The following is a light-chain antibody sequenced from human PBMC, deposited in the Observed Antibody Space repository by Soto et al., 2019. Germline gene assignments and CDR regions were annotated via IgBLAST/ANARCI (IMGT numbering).Light chain of an antibody. CDR1: QGISSY. CDR2: AAS. Sequence: DIQLTQSPSFLSASVGDRVTITCRASQGISSYLAWYQQKPGKAPKLLTYAASTLQSGVPSRFSGSGSGREFTLTISSLQPEDFATYYCQQLNSYPPYTFGQGTKLEIK. V-gene: IGKV1-9*01. CDR3: QQLNSYPPYT. J-gene: IGKJ2*01.